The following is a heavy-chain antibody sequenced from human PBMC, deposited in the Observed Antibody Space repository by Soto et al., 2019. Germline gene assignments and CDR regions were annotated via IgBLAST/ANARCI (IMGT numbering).Heavy chain of an antibody. J-gene: IGHJ4*02. D-gene: IGHD6-19*01. V-gene: IGHV1-3*01. CDR2: INPGNGNT. Sequence: QVQLVQSGAEVKKPGASVKVSCKASGYTFTRYAIHWVRQAPGQGLEWMGWINPGNGNTKYSQKSQGRVTITRDTSASTVYMDLSSLESEDTAIYSCARVRTGLGWDHWGQGTLVTVSS. CDR1: GYTFTRYA. CDR3: ARVRTGLGWDH.